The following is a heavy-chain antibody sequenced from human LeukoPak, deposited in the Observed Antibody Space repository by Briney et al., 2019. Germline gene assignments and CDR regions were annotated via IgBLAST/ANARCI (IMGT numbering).Heavy chain of an antibody. CDR1: GYTFTGYY. Sequence: ASVKVSCKASGYTFTGYYMHWVRQAPGQGLEWMRWINPNSGGTNYAQKFQGRVTMTRDTSISTAYMELSRLRSDDTAVYYCAISMITFGGVIVNDAFDIWGQGTMVTVSS. J-gene: IGHJ3*02. V-gene: IGHV1-2*02. CDR2: INPNSGGT. D-gene: IGHD3-16*02. CDR3: AISMITFGGVIVNDAFDI.